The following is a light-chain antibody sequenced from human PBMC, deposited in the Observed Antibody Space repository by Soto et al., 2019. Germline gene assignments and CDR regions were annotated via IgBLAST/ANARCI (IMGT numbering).Light chain of an antibody. CDR3: AAWDDSLNGWV. CDR1: SSNIGSNT. V-gene: IGLV1-44*01. Sequence: QPVLTQPPSASGTPGQRVTISCSGSSSNIGSNTVNWYQQLPGTAPKLLIYTNNQRPPGVPDRFSGSKSGTSASLAISGLQSEDEADYYCAAWDDSLNGWVFGGGTKVTVL. J-gene: IGLJ3*02. CDR2: TNN.